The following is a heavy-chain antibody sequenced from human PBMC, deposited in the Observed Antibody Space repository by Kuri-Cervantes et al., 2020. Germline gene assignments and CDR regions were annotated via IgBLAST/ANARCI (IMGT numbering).Heavy chain of an antibody. CDR3: ATAPLSVTTLSLFDY. CDR2: IWYDETNK. V-gene: IGHV3-33*01. Sequence: GESLKISCAASGCTFSSYGMHWVRQAPGKGLEWVAVIWYDETNKYFPDSVTGRFTISRDNSKNTLYLQMTSLRAEDTAVYYCATAPLSVTTLSLFDYWGKGTLVTVSS. CDR1: GCTFSSYG. J-gene: IGHJ4*02. D-gene: IGHD4-11*01.